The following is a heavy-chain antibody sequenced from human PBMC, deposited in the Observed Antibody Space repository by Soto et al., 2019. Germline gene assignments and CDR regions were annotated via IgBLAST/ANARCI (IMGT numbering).Heavy chain of an antibody. J-gene: IGHJ4*02. CDR3: ANPQRGWDWNYQALYY. Sequence: QVQLVESGGGVVQPGRSLRLSCAASGFTFSSYAMHWVRQAPGKGLEWVAVISYDGSNKYYADSVKGRFTISRDNSKNTLYLQMNSLRAEDTAVYYCANPQRGWDWNYQALYYWGRGTLVTVSS. D-gene: IGHD1-7*01. V-gene: IGHV3-30-3*01. CDR2: ISYDGSNK. CDR1: GFTFSSYA.